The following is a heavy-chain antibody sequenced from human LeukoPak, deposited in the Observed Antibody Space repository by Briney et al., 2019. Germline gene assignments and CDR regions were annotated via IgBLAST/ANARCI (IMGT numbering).Heavy chain of an antibody. Sequence: HPGGSLRLSCAASGFAFSSYAMSWVRQAPGKGLEWVSAISGSGGSTYYADSVKGRFTISRDNSKNTLYLQMNSLRAEDTAVYYCANPILPEVVAAVSDAFDIWGQGTMVTVSS. CDR1: GFAFSSYA. CDR3: ANPILPEVVAAVSDAFDI. J-gene: IGHJ3*02. CDR2: ISGSGGST. D-gene: IGHD2-15*01. V-gene: IGHV3-23*01.